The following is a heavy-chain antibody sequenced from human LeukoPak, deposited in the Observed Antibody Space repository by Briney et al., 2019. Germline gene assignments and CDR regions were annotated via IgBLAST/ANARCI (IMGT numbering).Heavy chain of an antibody. V-gene: IGHV1-8*01. CDR2: MNPNSGNT. Sequence: ASVKVSCKASGYTFTSYDINWVRQATGQGLEWMGWMNPNSGNTGYAQKFQGRVTMTRNTSISTAYMELSSLRSEDTAVYYCARGRRSYYDFWSGYYETFDYWGQGTLVTVSS. CDR1: GYTFTSYD. D-gene: IGHD3-3*01. J-gene: IGHJ4*02. CDR3: ARGRRSYYDFWSGYYETFDY.